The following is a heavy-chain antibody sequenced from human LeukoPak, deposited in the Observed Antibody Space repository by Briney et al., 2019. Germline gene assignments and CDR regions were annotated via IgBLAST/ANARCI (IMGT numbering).Heavy chain of an antibody. D-gene: IGHD3-22*01. CDR1: GFIVSSNY. CDR2: IYSGGST. Sequence: PGGSLRLSCAASGFIVSSNYMSWVRQAPGKGLEWVSVIYSGGSTYYADSVKGRFTISRDNSKNTLYLQMNSLRVEDTAVYYCASRSTYYYDSSGYRDDYWGQGTLVTVSS. V-gene: IGHV3-66*01. J-gene: IGHJ4*02. CDR3: ASRSTYYYDSSGYRDDY.